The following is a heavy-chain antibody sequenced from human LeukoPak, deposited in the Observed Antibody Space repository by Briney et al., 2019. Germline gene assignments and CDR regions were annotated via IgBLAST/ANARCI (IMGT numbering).Heavy chain of an antibody. D-gene: IGHD6-6*01. CDR2: IYYSGST. Sequence: WETLCLTCTVSGGSISSSSYYWGWIRQPPGKGLEWFGIIYYSGSTYYNPSLKSRVTISVDTSKNQFSLKLSSVTAADTAVYYCGRYSSSSGWFDPWGQGTLVTVSS. CDR1: GGSISSSSYY. CDR3: GRYSSSSGWFDP. V-gene: IGHV4-39*01. J-gene: IGHJ5*02.